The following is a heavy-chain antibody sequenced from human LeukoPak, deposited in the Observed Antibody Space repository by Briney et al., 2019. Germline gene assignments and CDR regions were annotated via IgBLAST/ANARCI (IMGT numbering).Heavy chain of an antibody. CDR3: ARDRGLAAAGVDY. V-gene: IGHV4-31*03. J-gene: IGHJ4*02. D-gene: IGHD6-13*01. CDR2: IYYSGST. Sequence: SETLSLTCTVSGGSISSGGYYWSWIRQHPGKGLEWIGYIYYSGSTYYNPSLKSRVTISVDTSKNQFSLKLSSVTAADTAVYYCARDRGLAAAGVDYWGQGTLVTVSS. CDR1: GGSISSGGYY.